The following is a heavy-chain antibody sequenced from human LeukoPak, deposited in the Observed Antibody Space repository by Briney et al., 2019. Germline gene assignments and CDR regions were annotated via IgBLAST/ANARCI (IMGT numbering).Heavy chain of an antibody. D-gene: IGHD2-2*01. CDR1: GFTFSNYA. Sequence: GGSLRLSCAASGFTFSNYAMHWVRQAPGKGLEYVAVITSNGGSTYFANAVQGRFTISRDNSKNTVYLQMGSLRAEDTAVYYCARGKGARVPANPGWFDPWGQGTLVTVSS. CDR2: ITSNGGST. V-gene: IGHV3-64*01. CDR3: ARGKGARVPANPGWFDP. J-gene: IGHJ5*02.